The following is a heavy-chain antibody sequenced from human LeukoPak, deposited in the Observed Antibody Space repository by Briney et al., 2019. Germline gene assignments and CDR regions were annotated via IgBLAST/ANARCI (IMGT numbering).Heavy chain of an antibody. CDR1: EYTFTSYD. Sequence: ASVKVSCKAAEYTFTSYDINWVRQATGQGLEWMGWMNPNSGNTGYAQNVQGRVTMSRNTSISTAYMELSSLRSDDTAVYCCARSNRYSSGNWYFDLWGRGTLVTVSS. CDR2: MNPNSGNT. V-gene: IGHV1-8*01. D-gene: IGHD5-18*01. CDR3: ARSNRYSSGNWYFDL. J-gene: IGHJ2*01.